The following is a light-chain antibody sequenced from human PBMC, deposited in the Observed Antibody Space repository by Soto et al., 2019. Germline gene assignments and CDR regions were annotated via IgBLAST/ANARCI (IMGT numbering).Light chain of an antibody. J-gene: IGKJ1*01. CDR2: GAS. CDR3: QQYTNWPT. V-gene: IGKV3-15*01. Sequence: EIVMTQSPVILSVSPGERATLSCRASQSVGSNLAWYQQKPGQAPRLLIYGASTRATGIPVRFSGSGSGTEFTLTISSLQSEDFAVYHCQQYTNWPTFGQGTKVEIK. CDR1: QSVGSN.